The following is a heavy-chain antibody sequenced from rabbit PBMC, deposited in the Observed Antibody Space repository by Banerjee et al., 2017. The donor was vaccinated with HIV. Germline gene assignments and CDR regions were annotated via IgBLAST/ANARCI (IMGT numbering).Heavy chain of an antibody. CDR1: GFSLSSYS. D-gene: IGHD4-1*01. V-gene: IGHV1S21*01. Sequence: EQLEESGGGLVQPGGSLTLSCKASGFSLSSYSIGWVRQAPGKGLEWIGFIWSGGSTYYASWVNGRFSISRTSTTVDLQMTSLTAADTATYFCARDVYRSGWNGDFNLWGQGTLVTVS. CDR2: IWSGGST. CDR3: ARDVYRSGWNGDFNL. J-gene: IGHJ4*01.